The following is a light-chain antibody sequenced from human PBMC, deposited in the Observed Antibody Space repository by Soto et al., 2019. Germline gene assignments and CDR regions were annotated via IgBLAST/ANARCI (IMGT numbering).Light chain of an antibody. J-gene: IGKJ1*01. V-gene: IGKV3-15*01. CDR1: QSVSNH. CDR2: GAS. CDR3: QHYINWPRT. Sequence: EVVLTQSPATLSVSPGEGATLSYRASQSVSNHLAWYQQRPGQAPRVLIYGASTRATGIPARFSGSGSGTEFTLTISSLQSEDFALYYCQHYINWPRTFGQGTKVEIK.